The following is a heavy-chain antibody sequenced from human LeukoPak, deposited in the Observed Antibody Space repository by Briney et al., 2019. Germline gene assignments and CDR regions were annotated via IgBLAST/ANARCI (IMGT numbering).Heavy chain of an antibody. Sequence: ASVKVSCKASGYTFTSYGISWVRQAPGQGLEWRGWISAYNGNTNYAQKLQGRVTMTTDTSTSTAYMELRSLRSDDTAVYYCASGEGYCSGGSCALEYYFDYWGQGTLVTVSS. J-gene: IGHJ4*02. CDR2: ISAYNGNT. CDR1: GYTFTSYG. D-gene: IGHD2-15*01. CDR3: ASGEGYCSGGSCALEYYFDY. V-gene: IGHV1-18*04.